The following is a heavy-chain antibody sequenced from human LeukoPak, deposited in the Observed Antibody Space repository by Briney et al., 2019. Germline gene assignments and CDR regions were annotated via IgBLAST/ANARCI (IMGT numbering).Heavy chain of an antibody. Sequence: PGGSLRLSCAASGFTVSSNYMSWVRQAPGKGLEWVSVIYSGGSTYYADSVKGRFTISRDNSKNTLYLQMNSLRAEDTAVYYCAKRGWVRGANDAFDIWGQGTMVTVSS. CDR2: IYSGGST. V-gene: IGHV3-53*01. D-gene: IGHD3-10*01. CDR1: GFTVSSNY. CDR3: AKRGWVRGANDAFDI. J-gene: IGHJ3*02.